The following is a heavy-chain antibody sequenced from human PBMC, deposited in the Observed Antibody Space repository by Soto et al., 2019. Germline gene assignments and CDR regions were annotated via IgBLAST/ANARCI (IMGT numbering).Heavy chain of an antibody. CDR3: ARGGPTSRWFDP. CDR1: GYTFTSYG. V-gene: IGHV1-3*01. CDR2: INAGNGNT. J-gene: IGHJ5*02. Sequence: QVRLVQSGAEVKKPGSSVKVSCKASGYTFTSYGMHWVRQAPGQRLEWMGWINAGNGNTKYSQKFQGRVTITRDTSASTAYMELSSLRSEDTAVYYCARGGPTSRWFDPWGQGTLVTVSS. D-gene: IGHD2-2*01.